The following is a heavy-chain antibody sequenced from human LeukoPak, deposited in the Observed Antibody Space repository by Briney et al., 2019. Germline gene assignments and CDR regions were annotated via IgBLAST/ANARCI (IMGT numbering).Heavy chain of an antibody. Sequence: PSETLSLTCTVSGGSINSGNYYWSWIRQSAGKGLEWIGRIYTSGTTSYIPSLKSRVTISVDTSKNQFSLRLTSVTAADTAVYYCARALSSSFWSGYLGWFDPWGHGTLVTVSS. CDR3: ARALSSSFWSGYLGWFDP. CDR2: IYTSGTT. CDR1: GGSINSGNYY. D-gene: IGHD3-3*01. J-gene: IGHJ5*02. V-gene: IGHV4-61*02.